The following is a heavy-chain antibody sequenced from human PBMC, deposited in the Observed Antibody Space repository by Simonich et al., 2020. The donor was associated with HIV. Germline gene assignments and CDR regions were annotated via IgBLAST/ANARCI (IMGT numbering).Heavy chain of an antibody. Sequence: QVQLQESGPRLVKPSETLSLTCTVSGGSISGYYWSWIRQPPGKGLEWIGYISSSGSNNYNPSLKNRVTIFGDTSNNQFSLKVTSVTAADTALYYCARHEGSGAYDDPFDIWGQGTMVTVSS. CDR1: GGSISGYY. V-gene: IGHV4-59*08. D-gene: IGHD3-10*01. J-gene: IGHJ3*02. CDR2: ISSSGSN. CDR3: ARHEGSGAYDDPFDI.